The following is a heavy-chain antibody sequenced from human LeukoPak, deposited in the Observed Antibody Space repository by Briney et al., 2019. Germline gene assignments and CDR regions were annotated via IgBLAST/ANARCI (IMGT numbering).Heavy chain of an antibody. D-gene: IGHD5-12*01. V-gene: IGHV4-34*01. CDR3: ARVPVGTTGYPEGSFDP. CDR2: INHSGST. J-gene: IGHJ5*02. Sequence: SETLSLTCAVYGGSFSGYYWSWIRQPPGKGLEWIGEINHSGSTNYNPSLKSRVTISVDTSKNQFSLKLSSMTAADTAVYYCARVPVGTTGYPEGSFDPWGQGTLVTVSS. CDR1: GGSFSGYY.